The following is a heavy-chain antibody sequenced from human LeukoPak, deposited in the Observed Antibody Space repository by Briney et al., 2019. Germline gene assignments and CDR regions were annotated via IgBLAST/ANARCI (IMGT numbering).Heavy chain of an antibody. CDR1: GFTFSSYG. V-gene: IGHV3-30*18. CDR3: AKVWRMVAAAFPDY. J-gene: IGHJ4*02. Sequence: GGSLRLSCAASGFTFSSYGMHWVRQAPGKGLEWVAVISYDGSNKYYADSVKGRFTISRDNSKNTLYLQMNSLRAEDTAVYYCAKVWRMVAAAFPDYWGQGTLVTVSS. CDR2: ISYDGSNK. D-gene: IGHD6-13*01.